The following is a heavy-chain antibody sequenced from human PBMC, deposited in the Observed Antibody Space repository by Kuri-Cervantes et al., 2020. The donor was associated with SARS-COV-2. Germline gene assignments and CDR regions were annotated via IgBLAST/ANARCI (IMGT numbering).Heavy chain of an antibody. CDR2: ISGDGGST. Sequence: ETLSLTCAASGFTFDDYAMHWVRQAPGKGLEWVSLISGDGGSTYYADSVKGRFTISRDNSKNTLYLQMNSLRAEDTAVYYCAKDGLRGGGWFDPWGQGTLVTVSS. CDR1: GFTFDDYA. J-gene: IGHJ5*02. D-gene: IGHD3-16*01. CDR3: AKDGLRGGGWFDP. V-gene: IGHV3-43*02.